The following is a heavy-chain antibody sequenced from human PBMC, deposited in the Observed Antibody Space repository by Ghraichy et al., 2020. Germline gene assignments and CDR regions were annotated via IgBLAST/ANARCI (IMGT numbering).Heavy chain of an antibody. Sequence: SETLSLTCAVSGGSISSSNWWSWVRQPPGKGLEWIGEIYHSGSTNYNPSLKSRVTISVDKSKNQFSLKLSSVTAADTAVYYCARDGGDPYYYYYYGMDVWGQGTTVTVSS. V-gene: IGHV4-4*02. D-gene: IGHD2-21*02. J-gene: IGHJ6*02. CDR3: ARDGGDPYYYYYYGMDV. CDR1: GGSISSSNW. CDR2: IYHSGST.